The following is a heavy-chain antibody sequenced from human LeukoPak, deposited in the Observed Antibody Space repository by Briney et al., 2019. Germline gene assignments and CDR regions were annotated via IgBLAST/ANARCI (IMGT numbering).Heavy chain of an antibody. CDR1: GFTLSAHW. D-gene: IGHD2-21*01. Sequence: GGSLRLSCAASGFTLSAHWMSWVRQASGKGLEWVANIKEDGSEKYYVDSVKGRFAISRDIAKNSLYLQMNSLRAEDTAVYYCARDLYSQYWGQGTLVTVSS. CDR3: ARDLYSQY. J-gene: IGHJ4*02. V-gene: IGHV3-7*01. CDR2: IKEDGSEK.